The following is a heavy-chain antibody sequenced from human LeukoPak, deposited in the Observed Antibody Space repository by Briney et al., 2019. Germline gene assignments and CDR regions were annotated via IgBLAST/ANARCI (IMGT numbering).Heavy chain of an antibody. CDR3: ARVLWVQNYYYGMDV. CDR2: IKLDGEK. D-gene: IGHD3-16*01. Sequence: GGSLRLSCAASGLTVSSNYMSWVRQAPGRGLEWVASIKLDGEKYYVDSVKGRFTISSDNAKNSLYLQMNSLRAEDTAVYYCARVLWVQNYYYGMDVWGQGTTVTVSS. V-gene: IGHV3-7*04. J-gene: IGHJ6*02. CDR1: GLTVSSNY.